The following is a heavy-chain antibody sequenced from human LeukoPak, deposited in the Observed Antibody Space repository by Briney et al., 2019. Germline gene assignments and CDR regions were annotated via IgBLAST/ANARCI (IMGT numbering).Heavy chain of an antibody. CDR3: ARGGWYFEY. V-gene: IGHV3-7*01. Sequence: GGSLRLSCAASGFTFSSYWMSWVRQAPGKGLEWVANIKQDGSEKNYVDSVKGRFTISRDNAKNSLYLQMKSLRAEDAAVYYCARGGWYFEYWGQGTLVTVSS. D-gene: IGHD6-19*01. CDR2: IKQDGSEK. J-gene: IGHJ4*02. CDR1: GFTFSSYW.